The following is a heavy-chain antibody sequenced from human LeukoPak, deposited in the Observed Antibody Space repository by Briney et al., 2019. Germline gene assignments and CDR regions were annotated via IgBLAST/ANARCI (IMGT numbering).Heavy chain of an antibody. CDR2: VNSDGSST. V-gene: IGHV3-74*01. CDR3: ARRMPYYDFWSGYYNVDY. D-gene: IGHD3-3*01. Sequence: PGGNLRLYCAASGFTFSSYWMHWVRQAPGKELMWFSRVNSDGSSTSYEDSVKGRITISRYNAKNTLYLQMDSLRAADTAVYYCARRMPYYDFWSGYYNVDYWGQGTLVTVSS. CDR1: GFTFSSYW. J-gene: IGHJ4*02.